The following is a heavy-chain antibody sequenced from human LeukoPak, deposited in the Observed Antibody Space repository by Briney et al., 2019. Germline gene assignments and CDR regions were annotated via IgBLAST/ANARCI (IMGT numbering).Heavy chain of an antibody. V-gene: IGHV3-23*01. Sequence: PGGSLRLSCAVSGFTLTNHGVSWVRKAPGKGLEWVSIITGTGGKYYGDSVKGRFFISRDNSKNTLYMQMNSLRAEDTAVYYCVKETSSGNFVTIDCWGQGALVTVSS. CDR2: ITGTGGK. D-gene: IGHD1-26*01. CDR3: VKETSSGNFVTIDC. CDR1: GFTLTNHG. J-gene: IGHJ4*02.